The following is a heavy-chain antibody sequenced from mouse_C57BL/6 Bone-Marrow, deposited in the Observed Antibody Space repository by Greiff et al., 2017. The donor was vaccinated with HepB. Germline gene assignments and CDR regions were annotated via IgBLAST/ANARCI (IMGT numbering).Heavy chain of an antibody. CDR1: GFNIKDYY. V-gene: IGHV14-1*01. J-gene: IGHJ1*03. D-gene: IGHD1-1*01. CDR2: IDPEDGDT. Sequence: EVQLVESGAELVRPGASVKLSCTASGFNIKDYYMHWVKQRPEQGLEWIGRIDPEDGDTEYAPKFQGKATMTADTASNTAYLQLSSLTSEDTAVYYCTTFYYYGSSPWYFDVWGTGTTVTVSS. CDR3: TTFYYYGSSPWYFDV.